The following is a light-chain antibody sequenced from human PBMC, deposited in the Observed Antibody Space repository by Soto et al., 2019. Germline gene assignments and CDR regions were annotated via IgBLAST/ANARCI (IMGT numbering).Light chain of an antibody. J-gene: IGKJ2*01. CDR2: DAS. V-gene: IGKV1-5*01. CDR3: QQYNSYSPGYT. Sequence: DIQMTQSPSTLSASVGDRVTITCRASRSISSWLAWYQRKPGKAPKLLIYDASSLESGVPSRFSGSGSGTEFTLTISSLQPDDFATYYCQQYNSYSPGYTFGQGTKLEIK. CDR1: RSISSW.